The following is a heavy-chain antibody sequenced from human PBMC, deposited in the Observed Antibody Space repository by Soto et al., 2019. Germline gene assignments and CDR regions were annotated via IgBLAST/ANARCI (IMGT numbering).Heavy chain of an antibody. J-gene: IGHJ5*02. CDR1: GYTFTSYY. CDR3: ARELLRRPHYNWFDP. D-gene: IGHD6-6*01. Sequence: ASVKVSCKASGYTFTSYYMHWVRQAPGQGLEWMGIINPSGGSTSYAQKFQGRVTMTRDTSTSTVYMELSSLRSEDTAVYYCARELLRRPHYNWFDPWGQGTLVTVSS. V-gene: IGHV1-46*01. CDR2: INPSGGST.